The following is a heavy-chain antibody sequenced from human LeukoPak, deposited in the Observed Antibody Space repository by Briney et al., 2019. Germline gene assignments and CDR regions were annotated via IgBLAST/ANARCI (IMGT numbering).Heavy chain of an antibody. V-gene: IGHV3-23*01. CDR3: AKGVVPAAINWFDP. CDR1: GFTFSNAW. Sequence: GGSLRLSCAASGFTFSNAWMSWVRQAPGKGLEWVSAISGSGGSTYYADSVKGRFTISRDNSKNTLYLQMNSLRAEDTAVYYCAKGVVPAAINWFDPWGQGTLVTVSS. J-gene: IGHJ5*02. CDR2: ISGSGGST. D-gene: IGHD2-2*02.